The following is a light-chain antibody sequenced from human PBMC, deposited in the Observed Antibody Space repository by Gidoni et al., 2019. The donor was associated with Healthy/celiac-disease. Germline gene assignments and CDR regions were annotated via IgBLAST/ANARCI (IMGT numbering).Light chain of an antibody. V-gene: IGKV1-5*03. CDR2: KAS. CDR3: QQYNSYPMCS. Sequence: DIQMTQSPSTLSASVGDRVTITCRASQSISNWLAWYQQKPGKAPKLLIYKASSLESGVPSRFSGSGSGTEFTLTISSLQPEDFATYYCQQYNSYPMCSFGQGTKLEIK. CDR1: QSISNW. J-gene: IGKJ2*04.